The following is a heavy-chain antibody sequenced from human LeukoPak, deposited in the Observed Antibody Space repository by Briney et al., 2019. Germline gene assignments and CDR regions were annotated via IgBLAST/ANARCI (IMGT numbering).Heavy chain of an antibody. D-gene: IGHD3-3*01. CDR2: IYTSGST. J-gene: IGHJ5*02. CDR1: GGSISSGSYY. CDR3: ARLQPPQVLRFLESAGWFDP. V-gene: IGHV4-61*02. Sequence: SQTLSLTCTVSGGSISSGSYYWSWIRQPAGKGLEWIGRIYTSGSTNYNPSLKSRVTISVDTSKNQFSLKLSSVTAADTAVYYCARLQPPQVLRFLESAGWFDPWGQGTLVTVSS.